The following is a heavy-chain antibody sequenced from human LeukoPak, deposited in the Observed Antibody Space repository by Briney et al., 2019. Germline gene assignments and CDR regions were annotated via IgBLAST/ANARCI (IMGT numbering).Heavy chain of an antibody. V-gene: IGHV3-30*18. CDR3: AKEYSTSWSPGAY. Sequence: GRSLRLSCAASGFTFSTYGMHWVRQAPGKGLEWVALISNDGSNKYYAESVKGRFTISRGNSKNTLYLQMNSLRAEDTAIYYCAKEYSTSWSPGAYWGQGTLVTVSS. CDR2: ISNDGSNK. J-gene: IGHJ4*02. D-gene: IGHD6-13*01. CDR1: GFTFSTYG.